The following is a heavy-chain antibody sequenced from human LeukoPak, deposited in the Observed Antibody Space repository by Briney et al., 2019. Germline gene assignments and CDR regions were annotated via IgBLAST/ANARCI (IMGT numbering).Heavy chain of an antibody. J-gene: IGHJ4*02. Sequence: PGGSLRLSCAASGFTFSSYWMSWVRQAPGKGLEWVANIKKDGSEKYYVDSVKGRFTISRDNAKKSLYLQMNSLGAEDTAVYYCARGLGGYTSSQAYWGQGTLVTVSS. D-gene: IGHD6-13*01. CDR2: IKKDGSEK. CDR3: ARGLGGYTSSQAY. V-gene: IGHV3-7*01. CDR1: GFTFSSYW.